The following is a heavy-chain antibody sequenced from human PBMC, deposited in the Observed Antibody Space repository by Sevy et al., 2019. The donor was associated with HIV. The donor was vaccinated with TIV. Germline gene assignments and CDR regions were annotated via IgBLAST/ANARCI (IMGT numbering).Heavy chain of an antibody. D-gene: IGHD1-26*01. J-gene: IGHJ4*02. CDR2: IYYNGHI. CDR3: AGENAWGRGYS. Sequence: SETLSLTCTVSGASITSLYWNWIRQPPGKGLEWIANIYYNGHINYNPSLKRRVTLSLDTSKNQFSLRLSSVTAADTAMYYCAGENAWGRGYSWGQGTLVTVSS. V-gene: IGHV4-59*08. CDR1: GASITSLY.